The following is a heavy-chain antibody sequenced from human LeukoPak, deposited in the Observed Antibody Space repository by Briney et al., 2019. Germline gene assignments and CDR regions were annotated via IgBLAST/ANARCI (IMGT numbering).Heavy chain of an antibody. Sequence: ASVKVSCKASGGTFSSYGISWVRQAPGQGFEWMGWISSYNGNTNYVQKLQGRVIMTTDTSTSTAYMELRSLRSDDTAVYYCARAALTVTTTKYFQHWGQGTLVIVSS. CDR2: ISSYNGNT. D-gene: IGHD4-17*01. J-gene: IGHJ1*01. CDR1: GGTFSSYG. CDR3: ARAALTVTTTKYFQH. V-gene: IGHV1-18*01.